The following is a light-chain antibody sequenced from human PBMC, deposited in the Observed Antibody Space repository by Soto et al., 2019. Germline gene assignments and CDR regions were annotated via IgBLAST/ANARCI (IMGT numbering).Light chain of an antibody. CDR2: AAS. J-gene: IGKJ4*01. CDR1: QSISSY. V-gene: IGKV1-39*01. CDR3: QQTYTTPLT. Sequence: DIPVTQSPSSLSASVGDRVTITCRASQSISSYLNWYQHRPGKAPKLLIFAASNLQSGVPSRFTGSGSGTDFTLTISSLQPEDFATYSCQQTYTTPLTFGGGTKVEIK.